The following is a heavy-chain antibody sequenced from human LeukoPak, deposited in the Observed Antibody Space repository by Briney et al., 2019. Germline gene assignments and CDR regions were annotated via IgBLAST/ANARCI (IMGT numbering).Heavy chain of an antibody. Sequence: PGGSLRLSCAASGFTFSGSAMHWVRQASGKGLEWVGRIRSKANSYATAYAASVKGRFTISRDDSKNTAYLQMNSLKTEDTAVYYCVYSYGSAYYYYYMDVWGKGTTVTVSS. CDR1: GFTFSGSA. CDR3: VYSYGSAYYYYYMDV. D-gene: IGHD5-18*01. CDR2: IRSKANSYAT. J-gene: IGHJ6*03. V-gene: IGHV3-73*01.